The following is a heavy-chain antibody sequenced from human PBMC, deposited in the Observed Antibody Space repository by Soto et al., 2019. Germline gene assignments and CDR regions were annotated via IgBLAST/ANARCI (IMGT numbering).Heavy chain of an antibody. CDR3: ARDWQAERITIFGVVTSGYYYGMDV. J-gene: IGHJ6*02. CDR2: IYTSGST. CDR1: GGSISSYY. Sequence: SETLSLTCSVSGGSISSYYWSWIRQPAGKGLEWIGRIYTSGSTNYNPSLKSRVTMSVDTSKNQFSLKLSSVTAADTAVYYCARDWQAERITIFGVVTSGYYYGMDVWGQGTTVTVSS. V-gene: IGHV4-4*07. D-gene: IGHD3-3*01.